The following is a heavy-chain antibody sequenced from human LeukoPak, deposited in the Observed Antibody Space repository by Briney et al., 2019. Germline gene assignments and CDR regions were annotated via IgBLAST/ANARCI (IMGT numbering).Heavy chain of an antibody. CDR2: MNPNSGNT. J-gene: IGHJ3*02. CDR3: ATELDRGNAFDI. CDR1: GYTFTSYD. V-gene: IGHV1-8*01. Sequence: ASVKVSCKASGYTFTSYDINWVRQATGQGLEWMGWMNPNSGNTGYAQKFQGRVTMTEDTSTDTAYMELSSLRSEDTAVYYCATELDRGNAFDIWGQGTMVTVSS. D-gene: IGHD6-6*01.